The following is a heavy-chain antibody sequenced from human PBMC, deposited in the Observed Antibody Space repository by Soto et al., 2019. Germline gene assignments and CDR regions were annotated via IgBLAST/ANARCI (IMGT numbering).Heavy chain of an antibody. CDR3: TRLDAPGDRALDI. CDR2: IRDKTNGYAT. V-gene: IGHV3-73*01. CDR1: GFSISGSA. Sequence: EVQLVESGGDLVQPGGSLKLSCAASGFSISGSAIHWVRQASGKGLEWVARIRDKTNGYATGYAASVQGRFTISRDDSMNTAFLQMNSLKTEDTAVYYCTRLDAPGDRALDIWGQGTMVTVSS. J-gene: IGHJ3*02.